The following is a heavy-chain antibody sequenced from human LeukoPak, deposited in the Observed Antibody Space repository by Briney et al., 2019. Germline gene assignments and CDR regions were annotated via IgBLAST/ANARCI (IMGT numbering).Heavy chain of an antibody. CDR2: IKQDGSEK. D-gene: IGHD2-2*01. Sequence: GGSLRLSCAASGFTFSSFWMSWVRQAPGKGLEWVANIKQDGSEKYYVDSVKGRFTISKDNAKNSLYLQMNSLRAEDTAVYYCARGRSRRRLILLVPPATSFDYWGQGTLVTVSS. V-gene: IGHV3-7*01. CDR3: ARGRSRRRLILLVPPATSFDY. J-gene: IGHJ4*02. CDR1: GFTFSSFW.